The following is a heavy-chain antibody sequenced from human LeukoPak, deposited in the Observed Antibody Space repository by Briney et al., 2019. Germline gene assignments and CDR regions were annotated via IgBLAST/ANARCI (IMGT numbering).Heavy chain of an antibody. CDR3: ARGQQYSSSSRWFDP. Sequence: SETLSLTCTVSGGSISSYYWSWIRQPPGKGLEWIGYIYYSGSTNYNPSLKSRVTISVDTSKNQFSLKLSSVTAVDTAVYYCARGQQYSSSSRWFDPWGQGTLVTVSS. D-gene: IGHD6-6*01. CDR1: GGSISSYY. CDR2: IYYSGST. J-gene: IGHJ5*02. V-gene: IGHV4-59*01.